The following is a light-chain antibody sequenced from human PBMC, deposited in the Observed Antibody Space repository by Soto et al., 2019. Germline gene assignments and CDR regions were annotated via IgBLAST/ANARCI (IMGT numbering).Light chain of an antibody. Sequence: QSALTQPPSASGSPGQSVAISCTGTSSDVGATDYVSWYQQHSGKAPKLLLYEVNKRPSGVPDRFSGSKSGNTASLTLSALQADDEADYYCISHAGASNVLGTGTKVTVL. CDR3: ISHAGASNV. CDR2: EVN. CDR1: SSDVGATDY. J-gene: IGLJ1*01. V-gene: IGLV2-8*01.